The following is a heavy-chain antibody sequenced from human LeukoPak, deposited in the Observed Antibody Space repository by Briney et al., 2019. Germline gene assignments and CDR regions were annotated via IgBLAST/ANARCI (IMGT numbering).Heavy chain of an antibody. CDR3: ARHLGDYGAPTYPLDAFDI. J-gene: IGHJ3*02. Sequence: GESLKISCKGSGYSFTSYWIGWVRQMPGKGLEWMGIIYPGDSDTRYSPSFQGQVTISADKSISTAYLQWSSLKASDTAMYYCARHLGDYGAPTYPLDAFDIWGQGTMVTVSS. CDR2: IYPGDSDT. D-gene: IGHD4-17*01. CDR1: GYSFTSYW. V-gene: IGHV5-51*01.